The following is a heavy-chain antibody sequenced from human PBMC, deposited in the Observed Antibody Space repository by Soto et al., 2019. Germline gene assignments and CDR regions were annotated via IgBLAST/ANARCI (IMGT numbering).Heavy chain of an antibody. D-gene: IGHD3-3*01. J-gene: IGHJ3*02. CDR3: SLGTWSAETFDI. CDR2: ILPMLDIT. CDR1: GGTFSTYT. Sequence: QVQLVQSGAEVKKPGSSVKVSCKASGGTFSTYTVVWVRQAPGQGLEWVGRILPMLDITNSAQSFQGRVTMTADKSTNTAYFELTRLRSEDTAVYFCSLGTWSAETFDIWGRGTMVTVSS. V-gene: IGHV1-69*02.